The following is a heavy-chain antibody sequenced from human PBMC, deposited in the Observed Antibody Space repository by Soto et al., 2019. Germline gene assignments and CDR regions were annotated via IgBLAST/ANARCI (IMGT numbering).Heavy chain of an antibody. CDR3: ARYDSSGHYPRNYYFDY. CDR2: IDPSDSQT. V-gene: IGHV5-10-1*03. D-gene: IGHD3-22*01. Sequence: EVQLVQSGAEVKKPGESLRISCKGSGYSFPSYWITWVRQMPGKGLEWMGRIDPSDSQTKYNPSFQGHVTISADKSISTAYLQWSSLKASDTAMYYCARYDSSGHYPRNYYFDYWGQGALVTVSS. CDR1: GYSFPSYW. J-gene: IGHJ4*02.